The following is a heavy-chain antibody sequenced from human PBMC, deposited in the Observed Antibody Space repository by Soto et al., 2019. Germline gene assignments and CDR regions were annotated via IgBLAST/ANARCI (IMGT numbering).Heavy chain of an antibody. CDR3: ARAEVATTYFDF. Sequence: QVQLVQSGAEVNKPGSSVKVSCKASGGTFSTYSIDWVRQAPGQGLEWMGGIIPAFGSPNYAQRFQGRVTITADESTSTAYMELSSLRSDDTAVYYCARAEVATTYFDFWGHGTLVTVSS. J-gene: IGHJ4*01. V-gene: IGHV1-69*01. CDR2: IIPAFGSP. D-gene: IGHD5-12*01. CDR1: GGTFSTYS.